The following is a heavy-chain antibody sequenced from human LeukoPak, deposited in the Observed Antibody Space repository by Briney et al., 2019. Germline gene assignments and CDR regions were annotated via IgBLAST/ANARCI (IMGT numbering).Heavy chain of an antibody. CDR1: GGSFSGYY. D-gene: IGHD3-10*01. Sequence: PSETLSLTCAVYGGSFSGYYWSWIRQPPGKGLEWIGEINHSGSTNYNPSLKSRVTISVDTSKNQFSLKLSSVTAADTAVYYCARGSGRRITMVRGAPNRYYGMDVWGKGTTVTVSS. CDR3: ARGSGRRITMVRGAPNRYYGMDV. J-gene: IGHJ6*04. V-gene: IGHV4-34*01. CDR2: INHSGST.